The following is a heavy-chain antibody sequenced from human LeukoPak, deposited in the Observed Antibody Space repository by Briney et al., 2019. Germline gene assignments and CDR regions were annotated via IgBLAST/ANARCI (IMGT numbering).Heavy chain of an antibody. D-gene: IGHD2-8*01. CDR2: ISGSGGST. Sequence: GGSLRLSCAASGFTFSSYAMSWVRQAPGKGLEWVSGISGSGGSTYYADSVKGRFTISRDNSKNTLYLQMNGLRAEDTAVYYCAKDFVYCINGVCYGAPFDYWGQGTLVTVSS. CDR1: GFTFSSYA. CDR3: AKDFVYCINGVCYGAPFDY. J-gene: IGHJ4*02. V-gene: IGHV3-23*01.